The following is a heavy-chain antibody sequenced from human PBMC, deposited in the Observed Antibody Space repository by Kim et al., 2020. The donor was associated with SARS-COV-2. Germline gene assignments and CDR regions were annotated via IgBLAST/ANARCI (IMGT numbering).Heavy chain of an antibody. V-gene: IGHV3-74*01. J-gene: IGHJ4*02. CDR2: NTDGTTT. CDR3: TRGPF. Sequence: NTDGTTTIYADYVKGRFTISRDNARSTLYLQVTSLRVEDTAVYYCTRGPFWGQGTLVTVSS.